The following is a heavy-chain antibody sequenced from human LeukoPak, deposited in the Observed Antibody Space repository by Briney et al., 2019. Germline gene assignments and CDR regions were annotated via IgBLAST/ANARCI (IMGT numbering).Heavy chain of an antibody. CDR3: ASFGSDTVTTHYYYYYMDV. CDR2: INPNSGGT. Sequence: ASVKVSCKASGYTFTGYYMHWVRQAPGQGLEWMGWINPNSGGTNYAQKFQGRVTMTGDTSISTAYMELSRLRSDDTAVYYCASFGSDTVTTHYYYYYMDVWGKGTTVTVPS. J-gene: IGHJ6*03. V-gene: IGHV1-2*02. CDR1: GYTFTGYY. D-gene: IGHD4-11*01.